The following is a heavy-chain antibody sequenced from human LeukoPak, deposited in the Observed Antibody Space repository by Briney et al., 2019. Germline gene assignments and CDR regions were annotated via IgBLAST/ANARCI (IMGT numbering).Heavy chain of an antibody. CDR3: ARLSYDKAVAGV. CDR2: ISRSSGTT. J-gene: IGHJ4*02. Sequence: GGSLRLSCAASGFTFSTYSMKWVRQAPGKGLEWVSYISRSSGTTYYADSVMGRFTISRDNAKNSLYLQMNSLRVDDTAVYYCARLSYDKAVAGVWGQGTLVTVSS. CDR1: GFTFSTYS. D-gene: IGHD3-22*01. V-gene: IGHV3-48*01.